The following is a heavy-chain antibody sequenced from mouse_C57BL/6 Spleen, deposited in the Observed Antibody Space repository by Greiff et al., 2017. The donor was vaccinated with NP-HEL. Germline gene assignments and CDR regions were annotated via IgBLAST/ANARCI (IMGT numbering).Heavy chain of an antibody. Sequence: DVKLVESGAELVRPGASVKLSCTASGFNIKDDYMHWVKQRPEQGLEWIGWIDPENGDTEYASKFQGKATITADTSSNTAYLQLSSLTSEDTAVYYCTTPFAYWGQGTLVTVSA. CDR1: GFNIKDDY. CDR3: TTPFAY. J-gene: IGHJ3*01. V-gene: IGHV14-4*01. CDR2: IDPENGDT.